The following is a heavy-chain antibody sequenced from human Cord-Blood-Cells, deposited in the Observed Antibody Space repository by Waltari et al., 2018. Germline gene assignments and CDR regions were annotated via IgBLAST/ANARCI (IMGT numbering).Heavy chain of an antibody. CDR1: GGSISRSSYY. D-gene: IGHD6-13*01. CDR3: ARYSSSWYWFDP. Sequence: QLQLQESGPGLVKPSETLSLTCTVSGGSISRSSYYWGWIRQPPGKGLEWIGSIYYSGSTYYNPSLKSRVTISVDTSKNQFSLKLSSVTAADTAVYYCARYSSSWYWFDPWGQGTLVTVSS. J-gene: IGHJ5*02. CDR2: IYYSGST. V-gene: IGHV4-39*01.